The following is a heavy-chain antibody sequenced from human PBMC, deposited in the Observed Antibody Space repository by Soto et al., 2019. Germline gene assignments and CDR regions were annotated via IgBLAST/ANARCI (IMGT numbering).Heavy chain of an antibody. Sequence: QVQLVESGGGVVQPGRSLRLFCAASGFTFSRYGMHWVRQAPGKGLEWVAGIWYDGDTEYYADSVKGRFTISRDNSKNTLYLQMNSLRAEDTAVYYCAREIDTAMGLGFGSWGQGALVTVSS. CDR2: IWYDGDTE. V-gene: IGHV3-33*01. D-gene: IGHD5-18*01. J-gene: IGHJ4*02. CDR3: AREIDTAMGLGFGS. CDR1: GFTFSRYG.